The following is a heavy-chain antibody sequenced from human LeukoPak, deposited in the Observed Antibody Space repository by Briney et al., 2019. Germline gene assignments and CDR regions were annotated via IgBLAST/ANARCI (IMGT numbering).Heavy chain of an antibody. V-gene: IGHV4-4*09. CDR3: ARLFVVVVPAALPQNYYYYYYMDV. D-gene: IGHD2-2*01. Sequence: SQTMSLASTVSAGSISSYYWSWIRHPPGKGLEWIGSIYTSGTHTYNTSLKTRVTISVDASKNQFSLKLSSVTAADTAVYYCARLFVVVVPAALPQNYYYYYYMDVWGKGTTVTVSS. J-gene: IGHJ6*03. CDR1: AGSISSYY. CDR2: IYTSGTH.